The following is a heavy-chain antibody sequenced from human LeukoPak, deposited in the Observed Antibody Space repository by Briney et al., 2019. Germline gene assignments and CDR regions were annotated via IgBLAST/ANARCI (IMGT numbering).Heavy chain of an antibody. Sequence: GGSLRLSCVASGFIFKKYWMNWVRQVPGKGLGCLANIKEDGSETYYADSVKGRFTISRDNPKNLLFLQINSLRVEDTAVYYCARETPRRGETRDGYRWGQGTVVTVSS. CDR2: IKEDGSET. CDR3: ARETPRRGETRDGYR. V-gene: IGHV3-7*01. CDR1: GFIFKKYW. D-gene: IGHD5-24*01. J-gene: IGHJ4*02.